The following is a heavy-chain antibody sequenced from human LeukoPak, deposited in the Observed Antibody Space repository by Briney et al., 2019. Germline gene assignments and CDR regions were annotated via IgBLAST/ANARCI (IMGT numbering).Heavy chain of an antibody. Sequence: GASVKVSCXASGGTFSIYAISWVRQAPGQGLGWMGGIIPIFGTANYAQKFQGRVTITTDESTSTAYMELSSLRSEDTAVYYCARESDYYGSGSYQHGAFDIWGQGTMVTVSS. D-gene: IGHD3-10*01. CDR3: ARESDYYGSGSYQHGAFDI. CDR2: IIPIFGTA. CDR1: GGTFSIYA. J-gene: IGHJ3*02. V-gene: IGHV1-69*05.